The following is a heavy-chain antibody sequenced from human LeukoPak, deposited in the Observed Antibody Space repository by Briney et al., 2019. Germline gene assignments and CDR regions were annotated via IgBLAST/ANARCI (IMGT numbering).Heavy chain of an antibody. D-gene: IGHD6-13*01. V-gene: IGHV3-21*01. CDR2: ISGSSRHK. Sequence: WGSLRLSCPASGFTISSYTMNWVRQAPGRELEGVSSISGSSRHKYYADSVKGRFTTTRDNAKNSLYLQMNSLRAEDTAVYYCARTANFAAGYYIDYWGQGTLVTVSS. CDR3: ARTANFAAGYYIDY. J-gene: IGHJ4*02. CDR1: GFTISSYT.